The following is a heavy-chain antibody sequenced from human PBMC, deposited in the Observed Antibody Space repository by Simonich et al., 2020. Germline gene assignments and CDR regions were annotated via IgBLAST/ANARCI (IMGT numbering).Heavy chain of an antibody. Sequence: QLPLVQSGAEVKKPGASVKGSCKDSGYTFTGSYMHWVPKAPVQGLACMGLINPKSGGTNYAQKFQGRCTMTRDTSISTAYMGLSRLRSDDTAVYYCARGLLSGSYYAFDIWGQGTMVTVSS. CDR2: INPKSGGT. V-gene: IGHV1-2*02. CDR1: GYTFTGSY. D-gene: IGHD1-26*01. CDR3: ARGLLSGSYYAFDI. J-gene: IGHJ3*02.